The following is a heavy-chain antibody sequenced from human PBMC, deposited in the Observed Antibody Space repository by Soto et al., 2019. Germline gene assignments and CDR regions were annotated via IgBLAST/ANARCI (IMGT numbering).Heavy chain of an antibody. CDR2: IYYSGST. V-gene: IGHV4-59*01. D-gene: IGHD3-3*01. Sequence: PSETLSLTCTVSGGSISSYYWSWIRQPPGKGLEWIGYIYYSGSTNYNPSLKSRVTISVDTSRNQFSLKLSSVTAADTAVYYCARSTYYDSWSGYSSYFDYWGQGTLVTVSS. CDR3: ARSTYYDSWSGYSSYFDY. CDR1: GGSISSYY. J-gene: IGHJ4*02.